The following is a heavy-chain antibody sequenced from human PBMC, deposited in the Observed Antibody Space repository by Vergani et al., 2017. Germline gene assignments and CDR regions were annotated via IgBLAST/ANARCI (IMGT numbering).Heavy chain of an antibody. D-gene: IGHD6-19*01. Sequence: QVQLQQWGAGLLKPSETLSLTCAVYGGSFSGYYWSWIRPPPGKGLEWIGEINHSGSTNYNPSLKSRVTISVDTSKKQFSLKLRSVTAADTAVYYCARLAQWLVSRGYFDYWGQGTLVTVSS. V-gene: IGHV4-34*01. J-gene: IGHJ4*02. CDR2: INHSGST. CDR1: GGSFSGYY. CDR3: ARLAQWLVSRGYFDY.